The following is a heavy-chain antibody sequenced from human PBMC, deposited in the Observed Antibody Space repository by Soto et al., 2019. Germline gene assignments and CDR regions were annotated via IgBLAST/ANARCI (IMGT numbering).Heavy chain of an antibody. CDR3: ARGGGGKRNAFDI. J-gene: IGHJ3*02. D-gene: IGHD2-15*01. CDR1: GGSISSCY. V-gene: IGHV4-59*01. CDR2: IYYSGST. Sequence: QVQLQESGPGLVKPSETLSLTCTVSGGSISSCYWSWIRQPPGKGLEWIGYIYYSGSTNYNPSLKSRVTISVDTSKNQFSLKLSSVTAADTAVYYCARGGGGKRNAFDIWGQGTMVTVSS.